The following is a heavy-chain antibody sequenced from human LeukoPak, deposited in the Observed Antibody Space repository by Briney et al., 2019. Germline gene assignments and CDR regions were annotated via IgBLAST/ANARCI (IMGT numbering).Heavy chain of an antibody. J-gene: IGHJ4*02. CDR3: AKDHPTPFDY. CDR1: GCTFSSYA. V-gene: IGHV3-23*01. CDR2: ISGSGGST. Sequence: PGGSLTLSCPAFGCTFSSYAKSSLRQAPWKGLEWVSAISGSGGSTYYADSVKGRFTISRDNSKNTLYLQRNSLRAEDTAVYYCAKDHPTPFDYWGQGTLVTVSS.